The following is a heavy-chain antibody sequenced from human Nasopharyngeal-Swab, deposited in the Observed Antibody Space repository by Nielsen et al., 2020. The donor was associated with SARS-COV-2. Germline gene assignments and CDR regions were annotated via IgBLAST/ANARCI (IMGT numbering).Heavy chain of an antibody. J-gene: IGHJ6*03. D-gene: IGHD6-13*01. CDR1: GYSFTSYW. Sequence: GESLKISCKGSGYSFTSYWISWVRQMPGKGLEWMGRIDPSDSYTNYSPSFQGHVTISADKSISTAYLQWSSLKASDTAMYYCARLAGFAAAGNDYYYYMDVWGKGTTVTVSS. CDR2: IDPSDSYT. V-gene: IGHV5-10-1*01. CDR3: ARLAGFAAAGNDYYYYMDV.